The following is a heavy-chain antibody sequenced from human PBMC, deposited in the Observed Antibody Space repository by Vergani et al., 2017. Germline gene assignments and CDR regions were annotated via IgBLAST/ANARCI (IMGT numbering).Heavy chain of an antibody. CDR1: GFTFDDYA. CDR3: AKEGSWSHPRFDY. CDR2: ISWNSGSI. D-gene: IGHD6-13*01. V-gene: IGHV3-9*01. J-gene: IGHJ4*02. Sequence: EVQLVESGGGLVQPGRSLRLSLEASGFTFDDYAMHWVRQAPGKGLEWVTGISWNSGSIGYADSVKGRFTISRDNAKNSLYLQMNSLRAEDTALYYCAKEGSWSHPRFDYWGQGTLVTVSS.